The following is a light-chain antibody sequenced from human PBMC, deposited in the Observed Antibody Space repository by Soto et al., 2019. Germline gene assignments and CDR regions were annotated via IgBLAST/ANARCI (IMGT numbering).Light chain of an antibody. CDR2: DAS. J-gene: IGKJ4*01. V-gene: IGKV1-33*01. CDR3: QQYDNRPLT. CDR1: QDVSNY. Sequence: DIQMTQSPSSLSASVEDRVTITCQASQDVSNYLNWYQQKPGKAPKLLIYDASNWETGVPSRFSGSGSGTDFTFTISSLQPEDIATYYCQQYDNRPLTFGGGTKVDIK.